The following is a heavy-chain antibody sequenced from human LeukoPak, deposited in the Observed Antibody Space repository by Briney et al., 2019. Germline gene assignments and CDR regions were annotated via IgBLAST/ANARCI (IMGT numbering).Heavy chain of an antibody. CDR2: ISSSSSYI. CDR1: GFTFSSHG. CDR3: ARGRYYYYMDV. J-gene: IGHJ6*03. V-gene: IGHV3-21*01. Sequence: SGGSLRLSCVASGFTFSSHGMNWVRQAPGKGLEWVSSISSSSSYIYYADSVKGRFTVSRDNAKNSLYLQMNSLGAEDTAVYYCARGRYYYYMDVWGKGTTVTVSS.